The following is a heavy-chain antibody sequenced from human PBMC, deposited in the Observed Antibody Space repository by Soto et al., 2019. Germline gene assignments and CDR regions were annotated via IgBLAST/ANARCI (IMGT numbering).Heavy chain of an antibody. J-gene: IGHJ6*02. D-gene: IGHD3-3*01. Sequence: GLEWMGGIIPIFGTANYAQKFQGRVTITADESTSTAYMELSSLRSEDTAVYYCARERITIFGVAGGYYYYGMDVWGQGTTVTVSS. CDR3: ARERITIFGVAGGYYYYGMDV. CDR2: IIPIFGTA. V-gene: IGHV1-69*01.